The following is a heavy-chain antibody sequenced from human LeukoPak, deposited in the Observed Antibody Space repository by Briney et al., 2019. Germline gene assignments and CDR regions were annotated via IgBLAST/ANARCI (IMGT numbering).Heavy chain of an antibody. CDR1: GFTFSTYW. V-gene: IGHV3-7*01. CDR3: ARDSAGNDY. J-gene: IGHJ4*02. Sequence: GGSLRLSCAASGFTFSTYWMSWVRQAPGKGLEWVADIKQGGSKKYYVDSVKGRFTISRDNAKNSLYLQMNSLRAEDTAMYYCARDSAGNDYWGQGTLVTVSS. CDR2: IKQGGSKK. D-gene: IGHD6-13*01.